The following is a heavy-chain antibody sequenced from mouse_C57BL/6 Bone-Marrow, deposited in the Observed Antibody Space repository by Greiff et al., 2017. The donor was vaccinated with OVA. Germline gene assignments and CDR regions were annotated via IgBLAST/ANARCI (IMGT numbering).Heavy chain of an antibody. CDR1: GYTFTDYE. CDR3: TRGFITTVVAKGYFDV. D-gene: IGHD1-1*01. Sequence: QVQLQQSGAELARPGASVTLSCKASGYTFTDYEMHWVKQTPVHGLEWIGAIDPETGGTAYNQKFKGKAILTADKSSSTAYMELRSLTSEDSAVYYCTRGFITTVVAKGYFDVWGTGTTVTVSS. J-gene: IGHJ1*03. V-gene: IGHV1-15*01. CDR2: IDPETGGT.